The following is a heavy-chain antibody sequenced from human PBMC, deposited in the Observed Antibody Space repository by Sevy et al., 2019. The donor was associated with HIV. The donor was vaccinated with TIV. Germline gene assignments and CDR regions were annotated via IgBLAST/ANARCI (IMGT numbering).Heavy chain of an antibody. CDR3: TTLDDAPAYYYYMDV. Sequence: GGSLRLSCAASGFTFSGSAMHWVRQASGKGLEWVGRIRSKPNSYAAAYAASVKGRFTISRDDSKNTAYLQMNSLKTEDTAVYYCTTLDDAPAYYYYMDVWGKGTTVTVSS. J-gene: IGHJ6*03. CDR2: IRSKPNSYAA. V-gene: IGHV3-73*01. CDR1: GFTFSGSA.